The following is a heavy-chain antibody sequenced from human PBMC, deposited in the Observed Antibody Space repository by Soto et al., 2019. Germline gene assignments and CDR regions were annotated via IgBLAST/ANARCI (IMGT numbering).Heavy chain of an antibody. CDR3: AREVVVSRYCANGLCPVDAFDI. CDR1: GYTVTSYG. J-gene: IGHJ3*02. CDR2: LNPKSGMT. Sequence: ASVKVSCKVSGYTVTSYGISWVRQAPGQGLEWMGWLNPKSGMTGSAQKFQGRVTMTRNTSISTAYMELSSLRSEDTAVYYCAREVVVSRYCANGLCPVDAFDIWG. V-gene: IGHV1-8*02. D-gene: IGHD2-8*01.